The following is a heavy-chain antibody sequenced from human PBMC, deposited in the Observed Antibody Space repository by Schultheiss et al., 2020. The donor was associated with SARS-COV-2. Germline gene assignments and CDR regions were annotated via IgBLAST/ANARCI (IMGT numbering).Heavy chain of an antibody. V-gene: IGHV3-33*08. CDR2: IWYDGSNK. CDR1: GFTVSSNY. J-gene: IGHJ3*02. CDR3: AREEERALGDAFDI. D-gene: IGHD1-1*01. Sequence: GGSLRLSCAASGFTVSSNYMSWVRQAPGKGLEWVAVIWYDGSNKYYADSVKGRFTISRDNSKNTLYLQMNSLRAEDTAVYYCAREEERALGDAFDIWGQGTMGTVS.